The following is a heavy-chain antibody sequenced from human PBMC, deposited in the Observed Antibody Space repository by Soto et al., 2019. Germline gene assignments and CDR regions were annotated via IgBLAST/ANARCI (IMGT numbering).Heavy chain of an antibody. D-gene: IGHD6-19*01. CDR1: GFMFSAYA. CDR3: ARDPAPYTSGWYGIDF. Sequence: LRLSWTASGFMFSAYAMLWVRQAPGKGLEWVAAMSYDGTNTYYADSVKGRFTISRDNSKNTLFLQMSSLTADDSAVYYCARDPAPYTSGWYGIDFWGLGTLVTVSS. V-gene: IGHV3-30-3*01. CDR2: MSYDGTNT. J-gene: IGHJ4*01.